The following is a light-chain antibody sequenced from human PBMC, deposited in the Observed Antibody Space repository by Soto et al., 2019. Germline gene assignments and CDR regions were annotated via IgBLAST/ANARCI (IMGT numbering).Light chain of an antibody. V-gene: IGLV2-23*01. J-gene: IGLJ2*01. CDR3: CSYAGSSTPVV. Sequence: QSVLTQPASVSGSPGQSITISCTGTSSDVGSYNLVSWYQQHPGKAPKLMIYEGSKRPSGVSNRFSGSKSGNTASLTISGLQAEVEADYYCCSYAGSSTPVVFGGGTKVTVL. CDR2: EGS. CDR1: SSDVGSYNL.